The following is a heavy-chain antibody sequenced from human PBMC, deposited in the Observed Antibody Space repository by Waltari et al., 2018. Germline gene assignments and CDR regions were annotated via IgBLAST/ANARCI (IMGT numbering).Heavy chain of an antibody. CDR3: ARAQWEQWGGAFDI. CDR2: MYGGNST. J-gene: IGHJ3*02. CDR1: GFTVSSNY. D-gene: IGHD1-26*01. V-gene: IGHV3-53*01. Sequence: EVQLVESGGRLIQPGGSLRLSCAASGFTVSSNYMSWVRQAPGKGLGGVSGMYGGNSTYYADSVKGRFTISRDNSKNTLYLQMNSLRAEDTAVYYCARAQWEQWGGAFDIWGQGTMVTVSS.